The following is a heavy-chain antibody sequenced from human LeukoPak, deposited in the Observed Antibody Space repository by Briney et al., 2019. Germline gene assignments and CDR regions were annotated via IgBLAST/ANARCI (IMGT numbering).Heavy chain of an antibody. CDR1: GYIFTDFY. CDR2: INPNSGGT. Sequence: ASVRVSCKTSGYIFTDFYVHWVRQAPGQGLEWMGWINPNSGGTGYAQKYPGRVTMTRDKSISTAYMQLSSLRPDDTAVYYCVRLLPNIAIAGAGNGFDYWGQGTLVTVSS. D-gene: IGHD6-13*01. J-gene: IGHJ4*02. CDR3: VRLLPNIAIAGAGNGFDY. V-gene: IGHV1-2*02.